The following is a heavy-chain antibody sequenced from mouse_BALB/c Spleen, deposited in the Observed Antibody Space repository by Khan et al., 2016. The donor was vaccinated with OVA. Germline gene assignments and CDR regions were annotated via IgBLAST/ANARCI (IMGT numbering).Heavy chain of an antibody. CDR2: INPTSGYT. CDR1: GYTFSSYW. J-gene: IGHJ2*01. Sequence: VQLQESGAEQAKPGASVKMSCKTSGYTFSSYWMHWVKQRPGQGLEWIGYINPTSGYTEYNEKFKDKATLSADKSSSTAYMQLTSLTSEDSAVYYGARDRIDYWGQGITLTVSS. CDR3: ARDRIDY. V-gene: IGHV1-7*01.